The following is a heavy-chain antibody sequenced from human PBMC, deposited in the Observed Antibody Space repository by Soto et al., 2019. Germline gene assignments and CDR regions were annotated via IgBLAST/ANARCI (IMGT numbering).Heavy chain of an antibody. J-gene: IGHJ4*02. D-gene: IGHD6-19*01. V-gene: IGHV3-74*01. CDR1: GFTFSSYW. Sequence: GGSLRLYCAASGFTFSSYWMHWVRQAPGKGLVWVSRINSDGSSTSYADSVKGRFTISRDNAKNTLYLQMNSLRAEDTAVYYCARSSSGWYEWGPFDYWGQGTLVTVSS. CDR3: ARSSSGWYEWGPFDY. CDR2: INSDGSST.